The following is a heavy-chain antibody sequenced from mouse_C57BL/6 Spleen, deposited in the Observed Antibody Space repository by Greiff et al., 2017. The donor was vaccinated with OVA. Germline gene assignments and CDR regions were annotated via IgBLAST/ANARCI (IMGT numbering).Heavy chain of an antibody. CDR1: GFTFSDYG. D-gene: IGHD2-2*01. V-gene: IGHV5-17*01. Sequence: EVKLMESGGGLVKPGGSLKLSCAASGFTFSDYGMHWVRQAPEKGLEWVAYISSGSSTIYYADTVKGRVTISRDNAKNTRFLQMTSLRSEDTAMYYCARPGWLPYYAMDYWGQGTSVTVSS. J-gene: IGHJ4*01. CDR2: ISSGSSTI. CDR3: ARPGWLPYYAMDY.